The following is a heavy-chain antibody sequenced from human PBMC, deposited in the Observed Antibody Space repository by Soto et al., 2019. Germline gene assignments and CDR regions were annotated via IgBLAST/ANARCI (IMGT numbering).Heavy chain of an antibody. D-gene: IGHD2-15*01. CDR2: IYYSGST. CDR1: GGSISSYY. V-gene: IGHV4-59*08. J-gene: IGHJ3*02. CDR3: AVARPTYCSGGSCYYNAFDI. Sequence: SETLSLTCTVSGGSISSYYWSWIRQPPGKGLEWIGYIYYSGSTNYNPSLKSRVTISVDTSKNQFSLKLSSVTAADTAVYYCAVARPTYCSGGSCYYNAFDIWGQGTMVTVSS.